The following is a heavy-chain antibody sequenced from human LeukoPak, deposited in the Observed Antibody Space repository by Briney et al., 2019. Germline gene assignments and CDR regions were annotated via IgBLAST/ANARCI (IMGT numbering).Heavy chain of an antibody. D-gene: IGHD6-13*01. J-gene: IGHJ4*02. V-gene: IGHV4-31*03. CDR1: GGSISSGGYY. CDR2: IYYSGST. Sequence: MPSETLSLTCTVSGGSISSGGYYWSWIRQHPGKGLEWIGYIYYSGSTYYNPSLKSRVTISVDTSKNQFSLKLGSVTAADTAVYYCAREIAAADRFDYWGQGTLVTVSS. CDR3: AREIAAADRFDY.